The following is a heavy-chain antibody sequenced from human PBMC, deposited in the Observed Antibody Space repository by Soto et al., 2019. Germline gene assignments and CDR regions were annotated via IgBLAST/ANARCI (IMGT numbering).Heavy chain of an antibody. CDR3: AREANCGSDCYSPAEYSQH. D-gene: IGHD2-21*02. CDR2: ISAYNGKT. Sequence: QVQLVQSGAEVKKPGASVKVSCKASGYTFSNYGISWVRQAPGQGLEWMGWISAYNGKTYDAERLQGRVTITTDTSTSTAYMELMSLRSDDTAVYYCAREANCGSDCYSPAEYSQHWGQGTLVTVSS. J-gene: IGHJ1*01. V-gene: IGHV1-18*04. CDR1: GYTFSNYG.